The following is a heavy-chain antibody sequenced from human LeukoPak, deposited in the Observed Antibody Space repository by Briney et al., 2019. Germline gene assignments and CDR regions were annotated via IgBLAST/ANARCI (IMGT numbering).Heavy chain of an antibody. Sequence: GGSLRLSCAASGFTFSSYSMNWVCQAPGKGLEWVSYISSSSTIYYADSVKGRFTISRDNAKNSLYLQMNSLRAEDTAVYYCARGGLVAADFDYWGQGTLVTVSS. D-gene: IGHD6-13*01. J-gene: IGHJ4*02. CDR2: ISSSSTI. V-gene: IGHV3-48*01. CDR1: GFTFSSYS. CDR3: ARGGLVAADFDY.